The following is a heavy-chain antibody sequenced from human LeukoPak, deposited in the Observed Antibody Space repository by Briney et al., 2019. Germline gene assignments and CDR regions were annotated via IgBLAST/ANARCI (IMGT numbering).Heavy chain of an antibody. V-gene: IGHV1-69*01. CDR1: EGTFSSYA. J-gene: IGHJ4*02. D-gene: IGHD2-2*01. CDR3: ASRLYRSNTRCRNFPFAY. Sequence: SVKVSXKASEGTFSSYAINWVRQAPGQGLEWMGGIIPIFGTANYVQKFQDRVTITADESTSTAYMELSSLRSEDTAIYYCASRLYRSNTRCRNFPFAYWGQGTLVTVSS. CDR2: IIPIFGTA.